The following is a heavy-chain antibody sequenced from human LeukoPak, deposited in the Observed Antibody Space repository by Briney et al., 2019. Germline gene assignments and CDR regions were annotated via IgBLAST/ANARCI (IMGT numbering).Heavy chain of an antibody. CDR1: GFIFSNYA. J-gene: IGHJ4*02. CDR2: ISYEGSKK. Sequence: GGSLRLSCAASGFIFSNYAMHWVRQAPGKGLEWGAVISYEGSKKYYADSVKGRFTIPRDNSKNTVYLQMNRLRAEDTAMHYCASSFSGSYGDYWGQGTLVTVSS. CDR3: ASSFSGSYGDY. D-gene: IGHD1-26*01. V-gene: IGHV3-30*01.